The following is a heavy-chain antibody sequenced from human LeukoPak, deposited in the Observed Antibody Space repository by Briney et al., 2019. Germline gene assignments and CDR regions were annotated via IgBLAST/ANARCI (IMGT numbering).Heavy chain of an antibody. J-gene: IGHJ5*02. D-gene: IGHD2-2*01. CDR2: MNPNSGNT. V-gene: IGHV1-8*02. Sequence: ASVKVSCKASGYTFTSYDINWVRQATGQGLEWMGWMNPNSGNTGYAQKLQGRVTMTTDTSTSTAYMELRSLRSDDTAVYYCARDWGMVVVVPAAIAWFDPWGQGTLVTVSS. CDR3: ARDWGMVVVVPAAIAWFDP. CDR1: GYTFTSYD.